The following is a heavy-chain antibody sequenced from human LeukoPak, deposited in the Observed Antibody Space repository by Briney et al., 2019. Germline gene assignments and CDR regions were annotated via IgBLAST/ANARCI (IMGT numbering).Heavy chain of an antibody. V-gene: IGHV4-39*01. CDR3: ARAFSAPGGRYFDY. Sequence: PSETLSLTCTVSGGSISSSSYYWGWIRQPPGKGLEWIGSIYYSGSTYYNPSLKSRVTISVDTSKNQFSLKLSSVTAADTAVYYCARAFSAPGGRYFDYWGQGTLVTVSS. J-gene: IGHJ4*02. CDR1: GGSISSSSYY. CDR2: IYYSGST. D-gene: IGHD3-10*01.